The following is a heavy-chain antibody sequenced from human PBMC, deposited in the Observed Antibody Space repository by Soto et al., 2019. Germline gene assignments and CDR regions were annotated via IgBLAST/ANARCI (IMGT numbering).Heavy chain of an antibody. V-gene: IGHV3-30*03. Sequence: VQLVESGGGVAPPGGSLRLSCDASGFSFRSYGMHWVRQPPGKGLEWVAVISFDGLHKYYADSVEGRFTMSRDNSKNTLFLQMNNLTRDDTATYYCARDLDSPTGWYSIGEDWGQEALVTVSS. CDR3: ARDLDSPTGWYSIGED. CDR2: ISFDGLHK. D-gene: IGHD6-19*01. CDR1: GFSFRSYG. J-gene: IGHJ4*02.